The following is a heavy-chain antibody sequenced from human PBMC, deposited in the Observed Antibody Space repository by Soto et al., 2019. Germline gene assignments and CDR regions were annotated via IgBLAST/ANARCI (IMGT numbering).Heavy chain of an antibody. V-gene: IGHV3-15*07. CDR1: GFTFSNAW. D-gene: IGHD3-22*01. J-gene: IGHJ4*02. CDR3: TTWYYYDSSGYFRLLDY. Sequence: GGSLRLSCAASGFTFSNAWMNWVRQAPGKGLEWVGRIKSKTDGGTTDYAAPVKGRFTISRDDSKNTLYLQMNSLKTEDTAVYYCTTWYYYDSSGYFRLLDYWGQGTLVTVSS. CDR2: IKSKTDGGTT.